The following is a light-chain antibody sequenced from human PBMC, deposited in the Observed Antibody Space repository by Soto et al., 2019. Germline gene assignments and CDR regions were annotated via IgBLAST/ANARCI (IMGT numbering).Light chain of an antibody. V-gene: IGLV2-14*01. CDR2: DVS. J-gene: IGLJ1*01. Sequence: QSALTQPASVSGSPGQSITISCTGTSSDVGGYNHVSWYQQHPGKAPKLMIYDVSNRPSGVSNRFSGSKSGNTASLTISGLQAEDEGDYYCSSYTSSSAYVFGTGTKLTVL. CDR1: SSDVGGYNH. CDR3: SSYTSSSAYV.